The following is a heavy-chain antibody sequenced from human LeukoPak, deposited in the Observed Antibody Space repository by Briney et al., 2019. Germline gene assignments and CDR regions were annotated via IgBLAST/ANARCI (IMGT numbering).Heavy chain of an antibody. CDR2: ISSSSSYT. D-gene: IGHD1-26*01. Sequence: KSGGSLRLSCAASGFTFSDYYMSWIRQAPGKGLEGVSYISSSSSYTNYAYSVKGRFTISRDNAKNPLYLQMYSLGAEDPAVYYCARDGIVGATVFDYWGQGTLVTVSS. V-gene: IGHV3-11*05. CDR1: GFTFSDYY. CDR3: ARDGIVGATVFDY. J-gene: IGHJ4*02.